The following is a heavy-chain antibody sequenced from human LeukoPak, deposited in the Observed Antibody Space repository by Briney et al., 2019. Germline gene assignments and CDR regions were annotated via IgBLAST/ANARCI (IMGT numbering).Heavy chain of an antibody. CDR3: ARTTEGYAGGPGYSYYYYMDV. J-gene: IGHJ6*03. V-gene: IGHV4-59*01. CDR1: GGSISSYY. Sequence: SETLSLTCTVSGGSISSYYWSWIRQPPGKGLEWIGYIYYTGSTNYNPSLKSRITISVDTSKNQFSLKLRSVTAADTAVYYCARTTEGYAGGPGYSYYYYMDVWGKGTTVTISS. CDR2: IYYTGST. D-gene: IGHD5-12*01.